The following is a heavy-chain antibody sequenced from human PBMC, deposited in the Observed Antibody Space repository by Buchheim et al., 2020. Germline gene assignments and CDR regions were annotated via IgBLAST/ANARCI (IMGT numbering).Heavy chain of an antibody. V-gene: IGHV4-59*01. CDR1: GGPISSYY. J-gene: IGHJ4*02. Sequence: QVQLQESGPGLVKPSETLSLTCTVSGGPISSYYWSWIRQPPGKGLEWIGYIYYSGSTNYNPSLKSRVTISVDTSKKQFAMMLISVTAAYTAVYYCARDGGSYYFDYWGQGTL. CDR3: ARDGGSYYFDY. CDR2: IYYSGST. D-gene: IGHD1-26*01.